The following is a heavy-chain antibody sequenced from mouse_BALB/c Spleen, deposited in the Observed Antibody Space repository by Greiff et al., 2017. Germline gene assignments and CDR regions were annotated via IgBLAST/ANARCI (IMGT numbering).Heavy chain of an antibody. J-gene: IGHJ4*01. CDR3: ARAYDGYDGYAMGD. CDR2: ISSGGSYT. V-gene: IGHV5-6*01. Sequence: EVHLVESGGDLVKPGGSLKLSCAASGFTFSSYGMPWVRQTPDKRLEWVATISSGGSYTYYPDSVKGRFTISRDNAENTRYLQMSSLKSEDTAMYYCARAYDGYDGYAMGDWGQGTSVTVSS. CDR1: GFTFSSYG. D-gene: IGHD2-2*01.